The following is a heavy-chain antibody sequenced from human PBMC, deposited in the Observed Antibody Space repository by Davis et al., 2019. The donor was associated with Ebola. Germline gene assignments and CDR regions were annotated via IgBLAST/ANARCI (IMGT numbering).Heavy chain of an antibody. J-gene: IGHJ5*02. V-gene: IGHV1-69*13. Sequence: AASVKVSCKASGGTFSSYAISWVRQAPGQGLEWMGGIIPIFGTANYAQKFQGRVTITADESTSTAYMELSSLRSEDTAVYYCARDRLGYCSGGSCLNWFDPWGQGTRVTVSS. CDR3: ARDRLGYCSGGSCLNWFDP. CDR2: IIPIFGTA. CDR1: GGTFSSYA. D-gene: IGHD2-15*01.